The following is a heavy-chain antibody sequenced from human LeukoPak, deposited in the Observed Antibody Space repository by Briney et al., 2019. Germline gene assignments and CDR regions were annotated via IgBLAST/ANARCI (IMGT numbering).Heavy chain of an antibody. D-gene: IGHD3-3*01. CDR2: ISSSSSYI. CDR3: ARAPGTYYDFWSGYHPYYFDY. J-gene: IGHJ4*02. Sequence: GGSLRLSCAASGFTFSSYSMNWVRQAPGKGLEWVSSISSSSSYIYYADSAKGRFTISRDNAKNSLYLQMNSLRAEDTAVYYCARAPGTYYDFWSGYHPYYFDYWGQGTLVTVSS. V-gene: IGHV3-21*01. CDR1: GFTFSSYS.